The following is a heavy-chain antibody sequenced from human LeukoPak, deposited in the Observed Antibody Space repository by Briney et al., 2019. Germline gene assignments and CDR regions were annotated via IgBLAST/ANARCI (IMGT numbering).Heavy chain of an antibody. D-gene: IGHD3-3*01. CDR3: AKDLSDDFWSGYYFDY. Sequence: GGSLRLSCAASGFTFSSYGMHWVRQAPGKGLEWVAFIRYDGSNKYYADSVKGRFTISRDNSKNTLHLQMNSLRAEDTAVYYCAKDLSDDFWSGYYFDYWGQGTLVTVSS. CDR1: GFTFSSYG. J-gene: IGHJ4*02. V-gene: IGHV3-30*02. CDR2: IRYDGSNK.